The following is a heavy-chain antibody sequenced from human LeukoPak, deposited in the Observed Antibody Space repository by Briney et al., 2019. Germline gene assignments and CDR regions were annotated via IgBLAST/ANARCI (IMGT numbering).Heavy chain of an antibody. CDR1: GFTFSSYG. CDR3: AKDPTLTYYYDSSGLWEGYFQH. V-gene: IGHV3-30*18. D-gene: IGHD3-22*01. CDR2: ISYDGSNK. Sequence: PGRSLRLSCAASGFTFSSYGMHWVRQAPGKGLEWVAVISYDGSNKYYADSVKGRFTISRDNSKNTLYLQMNSLRAEGTAVYYCAKDPTLTYYYDSSGLWEGYFQHWGQGTWSPSPQ. J-gene: IGHJ1*01.